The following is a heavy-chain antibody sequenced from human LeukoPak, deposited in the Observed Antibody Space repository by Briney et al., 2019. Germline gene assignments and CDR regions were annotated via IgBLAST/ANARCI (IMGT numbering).Heavy chain of an antibody. Sequence: GGSLRLSCAASGFTFSSYWMSWVRQAPGKGLEWVANIKQDGSEKYYVDSVKGRFTISRDNAKNSLYLQMNSLRAEDTAVYYCARDKGGYGDAFDIWGQGIMVTVSS. D-gene: IGHD5-12*01. CDR1: GFTFSSYW. J-gene: IGHJ3*02. CDR2: IKQDGSEK. CDR3: ARDKGGYGDAFDI. V-gene: IGHV3-7*01.